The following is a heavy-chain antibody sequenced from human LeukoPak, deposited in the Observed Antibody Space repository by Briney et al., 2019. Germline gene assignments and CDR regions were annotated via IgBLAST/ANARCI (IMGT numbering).Heavy chain of an antibody. J-gene: IGHJ4*02. D-gene: IGHD3-3*01. V-gene: IGHV1-2*06. CDR2: INPNSGGT. CDR3: AREGKIFGVVIKGFDY. Sequence: ASVKVSCKASGYTFTGYYMHWVRQAPGQGLEWMGRINPNSGGTNYAQKFQGRVTITRDTSISTAYMELSRLRSDDTAVYYCAREGKIFGVVIKGFDYWGQGTLVTVSS. CDR1: GYTFTGYY.